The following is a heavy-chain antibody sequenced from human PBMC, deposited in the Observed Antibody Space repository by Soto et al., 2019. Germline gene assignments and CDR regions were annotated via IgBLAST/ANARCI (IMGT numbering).Heavy chain of an antibody. CDR1: GFPFSNYG. CDR3: AKGSSSWYYPHFDY. D-gene: IGHD6-13*01. J-gene: IGHJ4*02. Sequence: QVQLAESGGGVVQPGRSLRLSCVASGFPFSNYGLHWVRQPPGKGLERVTIISYDGSNQNYADSVKGRFTISRDNSKNTLYLQMNSLRAEDTAVYYCAKGSSSWYYPHFDYWGQGTLVTVSS. V-gene: IGHV3-30*18. CDR2: ISYDGSNQ.